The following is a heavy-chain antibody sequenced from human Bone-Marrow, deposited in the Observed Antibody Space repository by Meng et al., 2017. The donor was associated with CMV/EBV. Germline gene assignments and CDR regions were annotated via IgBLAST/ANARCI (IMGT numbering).Heavy chain of an antibody. V-gene: IGHV3-21*01. CDR2: ISSSSSYI. CDR3: AGAEEKYQLNWFNP. J-gene: IGHJ5*02. CDR1: GFTFSSYS. D-gene: IGHD2-2*01. Sequence: GGSLRLSCAASGFTFSSYSMNWVRQAPGKGLEWVSSISSSSSYIYYADSVKGRFTISRDNAKNSLYLQINSLRAEDTAVYYCAGAEEKYQLNWFNPWGRGTLVTVSS.